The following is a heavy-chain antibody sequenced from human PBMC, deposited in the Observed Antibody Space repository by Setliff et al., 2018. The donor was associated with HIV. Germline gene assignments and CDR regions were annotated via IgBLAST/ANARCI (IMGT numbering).Heavy chain of an antibody. CDR1: GDTFTFYA. J-gene: IGHJ3*02. CDR3: ARDRQDIVVVPAARRPDAFDI. D-gene: IGHD2-2*01. CDR2: IIPKSETT. Sequence: ASVMVSCKASGDTFTFYALSWVRQAPGQGLEWVGKIIPKSETTTYAQRFQGRVTMTRDTSTSTVYMELSSLRSEDTAVYYCARDRQDIVVVPAARRPDAFDIWGQGTMVTVSS. V-gene: IGHV1-46*01.